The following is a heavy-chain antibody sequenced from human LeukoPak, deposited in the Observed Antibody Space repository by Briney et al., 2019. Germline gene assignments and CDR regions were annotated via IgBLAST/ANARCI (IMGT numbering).Heavy chain of an antibody. CDR1: GFTFSSYA. J-gene: IGHJ3*02. CDR3: AKGIVVVPAAIPWRRRGDAFDI. D-gene: IGHD2-2*02. Sequence: GGSLRLSCAASGFTFSSYAMSWVRQAPGKGLEWVSAISGSGGSTYYADSVKGRFTISRDNPKNTLYLQMNSLRAEDTAVYYCAKGIVVVPAAIPWRRRGDAFDIWGQGTMVTVSS. CDR2: ISGSGGST. V-gene: IGHV3-23*01.